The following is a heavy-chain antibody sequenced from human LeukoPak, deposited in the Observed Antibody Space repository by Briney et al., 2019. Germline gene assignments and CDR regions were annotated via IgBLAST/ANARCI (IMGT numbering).Heavy chain of an antibody. CDR1: GYTFTSYW. Sequence: GESLKISCKGFGYTFTSYWISWVRQMPGKGLEWMGRIDPSDTYTNYSPSFQGHVTISSDKSISTAYLQWSSLKASDTAMYYCARHVDTTVVTSTFDYWGQGTLVTVSS. V-gene: IGHV5-10-1*01. D-gene: IGHD4-23*01. J-gene: IGHJ4*02. CDR3: ARHVDTTVVTSTFDY. CDR2: IDPSDTYT.